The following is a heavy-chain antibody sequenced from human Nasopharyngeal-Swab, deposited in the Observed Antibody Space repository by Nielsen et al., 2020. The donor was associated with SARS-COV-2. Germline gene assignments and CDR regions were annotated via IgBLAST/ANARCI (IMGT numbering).Heavy chain of an antibody. D-gene: IGHD6-13*01. J-gene: IGHJ5*02. CDR1: GGSISSGRYY. V-gene: IGHV4-31*03. Sequence: SETLSLTCTVSGGSISSGRYYWSWIRQHPGKGLEWIGYIYYSGSTYYNPSLKSRVTISVDTSKNQFSLKLSSVTAADTAVYYCARALGSSSWFNWFDPWGQGTLVTVSS. CDR3: ARALGSSSWFNWFDP. CDR2: IYYSGST.